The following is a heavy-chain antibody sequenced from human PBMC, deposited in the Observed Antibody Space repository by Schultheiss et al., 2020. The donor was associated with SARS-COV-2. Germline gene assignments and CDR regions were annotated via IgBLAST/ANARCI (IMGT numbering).Heavy chain of an antibody. D-gene: IGHD7-27*01. CDR1: GYSISSDYY. J-gene: IGHJ4*02. CDR3: ARRRKANWGSTDY. Sequence: SETLSLTCAVSGYSISSDYYWGWIRQPPGKGLEWIGSVFHSGSTKYNPSLKSRVTISVDTSKNQFSLKLSSVTAADTAVYYCARRRKANWGSTDYWGQGTLVTVSS. V-gene: IGHV4-38-2*01. CDR2: VFHSGST.